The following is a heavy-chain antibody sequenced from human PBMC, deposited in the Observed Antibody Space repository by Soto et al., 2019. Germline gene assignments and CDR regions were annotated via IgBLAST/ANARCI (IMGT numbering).Heavy chain of an antibody. D-gene: IGHD3-3*01. CDR1: GFTLTTSGVG. CDR3: ALSPGWEWSLLYFQP. V-gene: IGHV2-5*01. J-gene: IGHJ1*01. Sequence: QITLKESGPTLVKPTQTLTLTCTFSGFTLTTSGVGVGLIRQPPGKALEWLALIYWNGDKLYSPSLRYRLTITKGISRNQVFLTMTNMYPIDSAAYFCALSPGWEWSLLYFQPWGQGTMVVVSS. CDR2: IYWNGDK.